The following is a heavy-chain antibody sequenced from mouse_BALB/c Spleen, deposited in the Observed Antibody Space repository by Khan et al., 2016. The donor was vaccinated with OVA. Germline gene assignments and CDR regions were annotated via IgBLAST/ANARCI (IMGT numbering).Heavy chain of an antibody. Sequence: QVQLKESGPGLVAPSQSLSITCTISGFSLTNYGVHWVRQPPGKGLEWLVVIWSDGSTTNNSALKSRLTISKDNSESQIFLKMNSRQTDDTAMYFCARQSYYHYYIMDYWGQGTSVTVSS. CDR1: GFSLTNYG. CDR2: IWSDGST. V-gene: IGHV2-6-1*01. CDR3: ARQSYYHYYIMDY. D-gene: IGHD2-10*01. J-gene: IGHJ4*01.